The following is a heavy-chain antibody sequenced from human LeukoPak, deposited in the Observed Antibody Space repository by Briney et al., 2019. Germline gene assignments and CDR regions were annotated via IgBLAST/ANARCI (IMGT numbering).Heavy chain of an antibody. CDR1: GGSISSSSYY. J-gene: IGHJ5*02. V-gene: IGHV4-39*07. Sequence: SETLSLTCTVSGGSISSSSYYWGWIRQPPGKGLEWIGSIYYSGSTYYNPSLKSRVTISVDTSKNQFSLKLSSVTAADTAVYYCARTRSVPTVVGHNWFDPWGQGTLVTVSS. CDR2: IYYSGST. CDR3: ARTRSVPTVVGHNWFDP. D-gene: IGHD4-23*01.